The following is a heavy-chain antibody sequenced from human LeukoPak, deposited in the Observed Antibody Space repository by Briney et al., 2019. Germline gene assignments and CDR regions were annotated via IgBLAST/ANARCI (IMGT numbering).Heavy chain of an antibody. CDR2: ISSSSTI. CDR3: ARYSSQWSFDS. J-gene: IGHJ4*02. Sequence: GGSLRLSCAASGFTFSSYSMNWVRQAPGKGREWVSYISSSSTIYYADSVKGRFTISRDNAKNSLYLQMNSLRAEDTALYYCARYSSQWSFDSWGQGTLVTVSS. CDR1: GFTFSSYS. V-gene: IGHV3-48*01. D-gene: IGHD6-19*01.